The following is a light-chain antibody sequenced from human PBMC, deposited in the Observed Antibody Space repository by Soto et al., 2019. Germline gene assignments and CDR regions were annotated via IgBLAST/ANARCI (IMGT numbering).Light chain of an antibody. Sequence: GALGWGRTISSTGTSSDVGSYNYVSWYQHHPGKAPKVMIFEVAKRPSGVSDRFSASKSANTASLTISGLQAEDEADYYCSSYTSSSTYVFGTGTKVTLL. CDR3: SSYTSSSTYV. CDR1: SSDVGSYNY. J-gene: IGLJ1*01. V-gene: IGLV2-14*01. CDR2: EVA.